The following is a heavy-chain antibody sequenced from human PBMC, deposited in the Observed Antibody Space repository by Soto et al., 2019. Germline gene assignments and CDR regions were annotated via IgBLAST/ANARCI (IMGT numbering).Heavy chain of an antibody. CDR2: IKSITDGGTT. V-gene: IGHV3-15*01. Sequence: GGSLRLSCAASGITFSNAWMTWVRQAPGKGLEWVGRIKSITDGGTTDYAAPVKGRFTISRDDSKDTLYLQMNNLRTEDTAVYHCTTDSAVFVVVPATFGMDVWCQGPTVTVS. J-gene: IGHJ6*02. D-gene: IGHD2-15*01. CDR3: TTDSAVFVVVPATFGMDV. CDR1: GITFSNAW.